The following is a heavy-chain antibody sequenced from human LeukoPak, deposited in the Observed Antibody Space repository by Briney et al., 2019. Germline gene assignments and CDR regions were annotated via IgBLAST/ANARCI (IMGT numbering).Heavy chain of an antibody. D-gene: IGHD2-8*02. CDR2: ISSSGSTI. Sequence: GGSLRLSCAASGFTVSGYYMSWIRQAPGKGLEWDSYISSSGSTIYYADSVKGRFTISRDNAKNSLYLQMNSLRAEDTAVYYCAREADVLYASFDYWGQGTLVTVSS. J-gene: IGHJ4*02. V-gene: IGHV3-11*01. CDR1: GFTVSGYY. CDR3: AREADVLYASFDY.